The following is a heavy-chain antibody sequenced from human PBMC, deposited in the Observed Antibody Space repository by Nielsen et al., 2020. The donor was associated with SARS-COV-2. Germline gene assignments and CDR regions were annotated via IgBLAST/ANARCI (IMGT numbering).Heavy chain of an antibody. V-gene: IGHV1-2*06. CDR3: ARGEADYGDYDDRDDAFDI. CDR1: GYTFTGYY. D-gene: IGHD4-17*01. CDR2: INPNSGGT. Sequence: ASVKVSSKASGYTFTGYYMHWVRQAPGQGLEWRGRINPNSGGTNYAQKFQGRVTMTRDTSISTAYMELSSLRSEDTAVYYCARGEADYGDYDDRDDAFDIWGQGTMVTVSS. J-gene: IGHJ3*02.